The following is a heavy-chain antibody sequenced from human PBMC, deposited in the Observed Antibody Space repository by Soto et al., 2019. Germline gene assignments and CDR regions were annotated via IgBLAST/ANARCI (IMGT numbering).Heavy chain of an antibody. J-gene: IGHJ6*02. V-gene: IGHV1-69*14. D-gene: IGHD3-9*01. CDR2: IIPIFGTA. Sequence: QVQLVQSGAEVTKPGSSVKVSCKASGGTFSSYAISWVRQAPGQGLEWMGGIIPIFGTANYAQKFQGRVTITADRSTTTAYMELSSLRSEDTAFYYCARDSFEGFEAISYYCCGLDVWAQGPTVTVSS. CDR3: ARDSFEGFEAISYYCCGLDV. CDR1: GGTFSSYA.